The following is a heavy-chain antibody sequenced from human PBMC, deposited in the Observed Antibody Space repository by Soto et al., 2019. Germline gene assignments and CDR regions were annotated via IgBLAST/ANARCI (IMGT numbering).Heavy chain of an antibody. CDR3: ASGYYDILTGYYILTRFDP. V-gene: IGHV1-8*01. CDR2: MNPNSGNT. Sequence: ASVKVSCKASGYTFTSYDINWVRQATGQGLEWMGWMNPNSGNTGYAQKFQGRVTITADKSTSTAYMELSSLRSEDTAVYYCASGYYDILTGYYILTRFDPWGQGTLVTVSS. D-gene: IGHD3-9*01. J-gene: IGHJ5*02. CDR1: GYTFTSYD.